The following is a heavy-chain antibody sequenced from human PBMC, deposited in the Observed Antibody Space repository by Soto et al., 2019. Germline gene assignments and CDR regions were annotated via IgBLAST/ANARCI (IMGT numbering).Heavy chain of an antibody. CDR2: ITSGSSYI. Sequence: GGSLRLSCAASGFTFSGNTMNWVRKAPGKGLEWVSSITSGSSYIYYADSVKGRFTICRDNDKSSLYLQINSPTPEDAAMYYGARSSFDYWGQGTLVTVSS. CDR3: ARSSFDY. CDR1: GFTFSGNT. V-gene: IGHV3-21*01. J-gene: IGHJ4*02.